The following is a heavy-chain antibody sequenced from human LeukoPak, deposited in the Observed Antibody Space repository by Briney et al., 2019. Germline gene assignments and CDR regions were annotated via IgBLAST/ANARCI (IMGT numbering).Heavy chain of an antibody. D-gene: IGHD3-22*01. CDR1: GGSINSYY. Sequence: PSETLSPTCTVSGGSINSYYWSWIRQPPGKGLEWIGYIYYSGSTNYNPSLKSRVTISLDTSNNQFSLKLSSVTAADTAVYYCARDTSGYRRGSSDYWGQGTLVTVS. V-gene: IGHV4-59*01. CDR3: ARDTSGYRRGSSDY. J-gene: IGHJ4*02. CDR2: IYYSGST.